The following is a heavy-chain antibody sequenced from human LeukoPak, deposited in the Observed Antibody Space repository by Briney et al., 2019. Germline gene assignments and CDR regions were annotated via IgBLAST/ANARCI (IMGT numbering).Heavy chain of an antibody. CDR1: GNFISSGFY. Sequence: SETLSLTCTVSGNFISSGFYWVWLRQTPGKGLQWIGSLYSTGTTYYNPSLAGRVTVSTDSSKDQLSLKLRSVTAADTAVYYCAGQWAVANTRRFAIWGQGSRVTVSS. V-gene: IGHV4-38-2*02. CDR3: AGQWAVANTRRFAI. J-gene: IGHJ3*02. CDR2: LYSTGTT. D-gene: IGHD6-19*01.